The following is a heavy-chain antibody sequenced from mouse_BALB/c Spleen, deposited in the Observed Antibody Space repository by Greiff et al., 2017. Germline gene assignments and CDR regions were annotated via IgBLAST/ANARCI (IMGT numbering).Heavy chain of an antibody. CDR3: ARLQYGYAMDY. CDR2: INPDSSTI. Sequence: EVKLVESGGGLVQPGGSLKLSCAASGFDFSRYWMSWVRQAPGKGLEWIGEINPDSSTINYTPSLKDKFIISRDNAKNTLYLQMSKVRSEDTALYYCARLQYGYAMDYWGQGTSVTVSS. V-gene: IGHV4-1*02. J-gene: IGHJ4*01. D-gene: IGHD1-1*01. CDR1: GFDFSRYW.